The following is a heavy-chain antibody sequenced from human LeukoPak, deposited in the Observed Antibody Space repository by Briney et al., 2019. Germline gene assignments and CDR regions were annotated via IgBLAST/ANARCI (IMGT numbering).Heavy chain of an antibody. CDR1: GGSISSYY. Sequence: SETLSLTCTVSGGSISSYYWSWIRQPPGKGLEWIGYIYYSGSTNYNPSLKSRVTISVDTSKNQFSLKLSSVTAADTAVYYCARARIAVVVYFDYWGQGTLVTVSS. D-gene: IGHD6-19*01. V-gene: IGHV4-59*01. CDR2: IYYSGST. J-gene: IGHJ4*02. CDR3: ARARIAVVVYFDY.